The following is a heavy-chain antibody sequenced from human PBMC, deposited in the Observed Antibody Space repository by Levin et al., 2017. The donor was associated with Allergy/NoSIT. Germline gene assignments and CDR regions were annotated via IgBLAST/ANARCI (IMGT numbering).Heavy chain of an antibody. V-gene: IGHV4-4*02. D-gene: IGHD1-1*01. J-gene: IGHJ4*02. CDR3: ANVPLRYNWNTRDY. CDR2: IYHGGNT. Sequence: KPSETLSLTCVVSGASISSSNWWSWVRQPPGKGLEWIGEIYHGGNTNYNPSLKSRATMSVDKSKNQFSLKLSSVTAADTAMYYCANVPLRYNWNTRDYWGQGTLVTVSS. CDR1: GASISSSNW.